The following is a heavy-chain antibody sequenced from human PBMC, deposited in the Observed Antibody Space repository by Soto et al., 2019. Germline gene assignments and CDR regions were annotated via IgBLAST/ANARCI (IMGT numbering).Heavy chain of an antibody. CDR3: ARVRGLLRSHDAFDI. CDR2: ISSSSTYT. J-gene: IGHJ3*02. V-gene: IGHV3-11*06. Sequence: GWSLRLSCAASGFTFIDYYINWIRQAPGKGLEWVSYISSSSTYTNYADSVKGRFTISRDNAKNSLFLQMNSLRAEDTAVYYCARVRGLLRSHDAFDIWGQGTMVTVSS. D-gene: IGHD4-17*01. CDR1: GFTFIDYY.